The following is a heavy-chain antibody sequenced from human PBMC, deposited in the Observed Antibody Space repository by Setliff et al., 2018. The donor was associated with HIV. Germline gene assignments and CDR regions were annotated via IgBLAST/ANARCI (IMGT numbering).Heavy chain of an antibody. CDR2: INPNSGGT. CDR1: GYTFTGYY. J-gene: IGHJ6*03. CDR3: ARGVVVSYYYYYYMDV. D-gene: IGHD3-22*01. Sequence: ASVKVSCKASGYTFTGYYMHWVRQAPGQGLEWMGWINPNSGGTNYAQKFQGRVTMTRDTSISTAYMELSRLRSDDTAVYYCARGVVVSYYYYYYMDVWGKGTTVTVSS. V-gene: IGHV1-2*02.